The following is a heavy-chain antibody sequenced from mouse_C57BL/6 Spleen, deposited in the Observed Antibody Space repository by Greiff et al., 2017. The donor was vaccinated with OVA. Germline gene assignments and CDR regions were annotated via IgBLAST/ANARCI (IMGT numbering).Heavy chain of an antibody. J-gene: IGHJ2*01. CDR2: IDPSDSYT. Sequence: VQLQQPGAELVRPGTSVKLSCKASGYTSTSYWMHWVKQRPGQGLEWIGVIDPSDSYTNYNQKFKGKATLTVDTSSSTAYMQLSSLTSEDSAVYYCARGGTTVVFDYWGQGTTLTVSS. CDR3: ARGGTTVVFDY. V-gene: IGHV1-59*01. CDR1: GYTSTSYW. D-gene: IGHD1-1*01.